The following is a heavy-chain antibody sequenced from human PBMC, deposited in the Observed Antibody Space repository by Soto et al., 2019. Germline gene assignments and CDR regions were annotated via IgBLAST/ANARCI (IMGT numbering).Heavy chain of an antibody. J-gene: IGHJ4*02. Sequence: GASVKVSCKAPSHALATYGVSWVRQAPGQGLDWLGWISVKSDNTKYVQGFQGRLTMTTDTSTTTAYMELRSLTSDDTAVYYCAREYCTGSSCYGPDYWGQGTLVTVSS. CDR1: SHALATYG. CDR3: AREYCTGSSCYGPDY. D-gene: IGHD2-2*01. V-gene: IGHV1-18*01. CDR2: ISVKSDNT.